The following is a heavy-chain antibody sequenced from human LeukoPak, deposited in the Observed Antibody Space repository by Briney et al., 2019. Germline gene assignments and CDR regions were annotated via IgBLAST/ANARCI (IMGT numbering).Heavy chain of an antibody. V-gene: IGHV6-1*01. J-gene: IGHJ4*02. CDR1: GDSVSSNSAA. CDR2: TYHRSKWYN. CDR3: ARTFEYSSSSADYPLDY. Sequence: SQTLSLTCAISGDSVSSNSAAWNWIRQSPSRGLEWLGRTYHRSKWYNDYAVSVKSRITINPDTSKNQFSLQLNSVTPEDTAVYYCARTFEYSSSSADYPLDYWGQGTLVTVSS. D-gene: IGHD6-6*01.